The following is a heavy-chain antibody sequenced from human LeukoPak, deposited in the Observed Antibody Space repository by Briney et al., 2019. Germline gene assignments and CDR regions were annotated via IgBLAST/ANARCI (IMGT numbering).Heavy chain of an antibody. V-gene: IGHV1-69*04. CDR1: GGTFSSYA. J-gene: IGHJ4*02. Sequence: SVKVSCKASGGTFSSYAISWVRQAPGQGLEWMGRIIPILGIANYAQKFQGSVTITADKSTSTAYMELSSLRSEDTAVYYCASPTPGIAAAGRWYYFDYWGQGTLVTVSS. CDR3: ASPTPGIAAAGRWYYFDY. CDR2: IIPILGIA. D-gene: IGHD6-13*01.